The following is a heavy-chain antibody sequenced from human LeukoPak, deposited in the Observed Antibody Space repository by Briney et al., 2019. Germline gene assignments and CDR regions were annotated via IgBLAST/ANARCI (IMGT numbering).Heavy chain of an antibody. J-gene: IGHJ4*02. CDR1: GFTVSSNY. CDR2: IYSGGST. D-gene: IGHD5-12*01. CDR3: ASNQRGYSGYKFDY. V-gene: IGHV3-53*01. Sequence: GGSLRLSCAASGFTVSSNYMSWVRQAPGKGLEWVSVIYSGGSTYYADSVKGRFTISRDNSKNTLYLQMNSLRAEDTAVYYCASNQRGYSGYKFDYWGQGTLVTVSS.